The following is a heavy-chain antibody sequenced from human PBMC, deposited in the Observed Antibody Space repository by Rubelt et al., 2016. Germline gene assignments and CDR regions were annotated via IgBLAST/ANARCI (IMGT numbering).Heavy chain of an antibody. D-gene: IGHD4-17*01. J-gene: IGHJ4*02. CDR3: TTVTDDYGSYY. CDR2: IKSNTEGGTT. V-gene: IGHV3-15*07. Sequence: ESGGGLVKPGGSLRLSCAASGFTFSNAWMNWVRQAPGKGLEWVGRIKSNTEGGTTGYAAPVKGRFTISRDDSKNTVYLQMNSLETEDTAVYYCTTVTDDYGSYYWGQGTQVTVSS. CDR1: GFTFSNAW.